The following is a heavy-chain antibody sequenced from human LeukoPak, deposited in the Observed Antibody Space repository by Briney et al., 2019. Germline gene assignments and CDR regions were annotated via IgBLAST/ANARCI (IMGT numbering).Heavy chain of an antibody. CDR2: INWNGGST. CDR1: GFTFDDYG. CDR3: ARLFSSWYRPGYYYYYMDV. Sequence: PGGSLRLSCAASGFTFDDYGMSWVRQAPGKGLEWVSGINWNGGSTGYADSVKGRFTISRDNAKNSLYLQMSSLRAEDTALYYCARLFSSWYRPGYYYYYMDVWGKGTTVTVSS. J-gene: IGHJ6*03. V-gene: IGHV3-20*04. D-gene: IGHD6-13*01.